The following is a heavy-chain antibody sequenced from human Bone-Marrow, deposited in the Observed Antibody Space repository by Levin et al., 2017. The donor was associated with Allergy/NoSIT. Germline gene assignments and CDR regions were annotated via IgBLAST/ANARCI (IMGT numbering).Heavy chain of an antibody. J-gene: IGHJ4*02. CDR3: ARGMELWDIIAVGPPFDY. CDR2: ISGGGGRT. CDR1: GFTFSTYA. V-gene: IGHV3-23*01. Sequence: GGSLRLSCTASGFTFSTYAMSWVRQAPGKGLEWVSSISGGGGRTDYADSVQGRFTISRDNSKNTLYRQMNSLRVEDTAVYYCARGMELWDIIAVGPPFDYWGQGTLVTVSS. D-gene: IGHD6-19*01.